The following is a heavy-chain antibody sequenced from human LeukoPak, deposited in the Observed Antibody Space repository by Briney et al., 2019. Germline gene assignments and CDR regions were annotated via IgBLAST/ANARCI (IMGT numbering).Heavy chain of an antibody. CDR2: ISGSGGST. J-gene: IGHJ6*03. D-gene: IGHD5-12*01. CDR1: GFTFSSYA. CDR3: AKCIVATNYYYYYMDV. Sequence: PGRSLRLSCAASGFTFSSYAMTWVRQAPGKGLEWVSAISGSGGSTYYADSVKGRFTISRDNSKNTLYLQMNGLRAEDTAVYYCAKCIVATNYYYYYMDVWGKGTTVTVSS. V-gene: IGHV3-23*01.